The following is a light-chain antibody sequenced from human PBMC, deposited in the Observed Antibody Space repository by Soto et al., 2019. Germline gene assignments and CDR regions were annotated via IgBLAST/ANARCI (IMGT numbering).Light chain of an antibody. CDR3: QQSYSAPYT. CDR1: QSIYSS. J-gene: IGKJ2*01. CDR2: AAS. V-gene: IGKV1-39*01. Sequence: DIQMTQSPSSLSASVGDRGTITCRASQSIYSSLNWYHQKPGKAPKLLIYAASNLQSGVPSRFSGSGSGTDFTLSISSLQPEDFATYYCQQSYSAPYTFGQGTKLEI.